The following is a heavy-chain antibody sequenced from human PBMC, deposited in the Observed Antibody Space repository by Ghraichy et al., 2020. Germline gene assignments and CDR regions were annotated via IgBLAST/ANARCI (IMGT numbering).Heavy chain of an antibody. J-gene: IGHJ2*01. CDR2: LYYSGSN. Sequence: WVGSLYYSGSNYYNPSLQSRVTISADTSKNQFSLNLNSVTAADTPVYYCARPVGLFTWYFDLWGRGTLVTVSS. D-gene: IGHD3-3*01. CDR3: ARPVGLFTWYFDL. V-gene: IGHV4-39*01.